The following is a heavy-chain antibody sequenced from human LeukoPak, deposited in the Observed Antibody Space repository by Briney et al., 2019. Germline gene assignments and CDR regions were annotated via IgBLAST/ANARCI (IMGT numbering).Heavy chain of an antibody. CDR1: GGSISSYY. Sequence: MSSETLSLTCTVSGGSISSYYWSWIRQPPGKGLEWIGYIYYSGSTNYNPSLKSRVTISVDTSKNQFSLKLSSVTAADTAVYYCARVRKYYDFWSGPPSLREVPHGMDVWGQGTTVTVSS. CDR3: ARVRKYYDFWSGPPSLREVPHGMDV. D-gene: IGHD3-3*01. V-gene: IGHV4-59*08. J-gene: IGHJ6*02. CDR2: IYYSGST.